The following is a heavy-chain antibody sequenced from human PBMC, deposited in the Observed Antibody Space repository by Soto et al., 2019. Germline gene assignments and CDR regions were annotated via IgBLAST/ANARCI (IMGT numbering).Heavy chain of an antibody. J-gene: IGHJ3*02. V-gene: IGHV3-33*01. D-gene: IGHD3-10*01. CDR2: IWYDGSNK. CDR3: ARAMVRGVEGDAFDI. Sequence: QVQLVESGGGVVQPGRSLRLSCAASGFTFSSYGMHWVRQAPGKGLEWVAVIWYDGSNKYYADSVKGRFTISRDNSKNTLYLQMNSLRAEDTAVYYCARAMVRGVEGDAFDIWGQGTIVTVSS. CDR1: GFTFSSYG.